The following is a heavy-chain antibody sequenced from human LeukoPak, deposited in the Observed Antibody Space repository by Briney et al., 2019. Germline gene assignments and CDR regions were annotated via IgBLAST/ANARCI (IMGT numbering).Heavy chain of an antibody. V-gene: IGHV4-34*01. CDR1: GGAFSGYY. D-gene: IGHD2-2*01. Sequence: SETLSLTCAVYGGAFSGYYWSWIRQPPGKGLEWIGEINHSGSTNYNPSLKSRVTISVDTSTNQFSLKLSSVPAADTAVYYCASGLYCSSTSCFYYYYYYGMDVWGQGTTVPVSS. CDR2: INHSGST. CDR3: ASGLYCSSTSCFYYYYYYGMDV. J-gene: IGHJ6*02.